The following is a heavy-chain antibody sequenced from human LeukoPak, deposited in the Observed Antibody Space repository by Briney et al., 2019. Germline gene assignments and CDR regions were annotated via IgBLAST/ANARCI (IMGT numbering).Heavy chain of an antibody. J-gene: IGHJ4*02. Sequence: SETLSLTCTVSGGSISSSSYYWGWIRQPPGKGLEWIGSIYYSGSTYYNPSLKSRVTISVDTSKNQFSLKLSSVTAADTAVYYCARLTMVRGFDYWGQGTLVTVSS. D-gene: IGHD3-10*01. CDR1: GGSISSSSYY. CDR2: IYYSGST. CDR3: ARLTMVRGFDY. V-gene: IGHV4-39*01.